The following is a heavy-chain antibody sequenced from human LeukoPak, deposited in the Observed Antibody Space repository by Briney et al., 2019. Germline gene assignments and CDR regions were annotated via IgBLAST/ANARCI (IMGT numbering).Heavy chain of an antibody. J-gene: IGHJ5*02. CDR2: ISGSGGST. V-gene: IGHV3-23*01. CDR1: GFTFSSYA. Sequence: PGGSLRLSCAASGFTFSSYAMSWVRQAPGKGLERVSAISGSGGSTYYADSVKGRFTISRDNSKNTLYLQMNSLRAEDTAVYYCAKGCSSTSCYGYSWFDPWGQGTLVTVSS. D-gene: IGHD2-2*01. CDR3: AKGCSSTSCYGYSWFDP.